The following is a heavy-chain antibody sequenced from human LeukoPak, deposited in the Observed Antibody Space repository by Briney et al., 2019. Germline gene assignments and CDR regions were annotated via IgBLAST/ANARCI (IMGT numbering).Heavy chain of an antibody. CDR3: AVGIAAAGITYFFDY. CDR1: GYTFTSYA. J-gene: IGHJ4*02. V-gene: IGHV1-3*01. Sequence: ASVKVSCRASGYTFTSYAMHWVRQAPGQRLEWMGWINAGNGNTKYSQKFQGRVTITRDTSASTAYMELSSLRSEDTAVYYCAVGIAAAGITYFFDYWGQGTLVTVSS. D-gene: IGHD6-13*01. CDR2: INAGNGNT.